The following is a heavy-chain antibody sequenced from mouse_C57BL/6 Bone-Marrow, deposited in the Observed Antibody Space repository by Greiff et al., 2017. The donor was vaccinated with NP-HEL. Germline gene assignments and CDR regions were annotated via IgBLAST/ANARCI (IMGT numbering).Heavy chain of an antibody. CDR1: GFTFSDYY. D-gene: IGHD1-1*01. CDR3: ARLITTVVAHYYAMDY. J-gene: IGHJ4*01. Sequence: EVMLVESGGGLVQPGGSLKLSCAASGFTFSDYYMYWVRQTPEKRLEWVAYISNGGGSTYYPDTVKGRFTISRDNAKNTLYLQMSRLKSEDTAMYYCARLITTVVAHYYAMDYWGQGTSVTVSS. V-gene: IGHV5-12*01. CDR2: ISNGGGST.